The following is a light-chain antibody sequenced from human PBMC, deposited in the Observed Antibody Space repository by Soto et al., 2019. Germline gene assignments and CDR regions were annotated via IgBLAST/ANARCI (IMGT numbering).Light chain of an antibody. V-gene: IGKV3-20*01. J-gene: IGKJ1*01. Sequence: EIVLTQSPGTLSLSPGERATVSCRASQSVTNNYLAWFQQKPGQAPRLLMYGASSRATGIPDRFSGSGSGTDFTLTITRLEPEDFAVYYCQQYASSRTFGQGTKVDI. CDR3: QQYASSRT. CDR2: GAS. CDR1: QSVTNNY.